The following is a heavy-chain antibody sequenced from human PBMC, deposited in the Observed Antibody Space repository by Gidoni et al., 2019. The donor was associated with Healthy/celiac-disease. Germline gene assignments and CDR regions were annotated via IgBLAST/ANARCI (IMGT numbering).Heavy chain of an antibody. CDR1: GGSFSGYY. Sequence: QVQLQQWGAGLLTPSETLSLTCAVYGGSFSGYYWSWIRQPPGTGLEWIGEIDHSGSTNYNPSLKSRVTISVDTSKNQFSLKLSSVTAADTAVYYCARGATYYYYYMYVWGKGTTVTVSS. CDR3: ARGATYYYYYMYV. V-gene: IGHV4-34*01. J-gene: IGHJ6*03. CDR2: IDHSGST. D-gene: IGHD1-26*01.